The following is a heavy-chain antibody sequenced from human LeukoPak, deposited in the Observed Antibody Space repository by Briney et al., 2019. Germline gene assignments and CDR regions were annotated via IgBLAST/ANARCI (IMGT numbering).Heavy chain of an antibody. J-gene: IGHJ5*02. CDR3: AKVYSSGWYQVNNWFDP. V-gene: IGHV3-33*06. D-gene: IGHD6-19*01. Sequence: GRSLRLSCAASGFTFSSYGMHWVRQAPGKGLEWVAVIWYDGSNKYYADSVRGRFTISRDNSKNTLYLQMNSLRAEDTAVYYCAKVYSSGWYQVNNWFDPWGQGTLVTVSS. CDR2: IWYDGSNK. CDR1: GFTFSSYG.